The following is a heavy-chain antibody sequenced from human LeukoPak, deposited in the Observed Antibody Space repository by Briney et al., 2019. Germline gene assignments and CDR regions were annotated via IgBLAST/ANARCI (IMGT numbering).Heavy chain of an antibody. CDR2: INRGGSRT. V-gene: IGHV3-74*01. D-gene: IGHD5-18*01. CDR1: GFTFSNHW. Sequence: GGSLRLSCAASGFTFSNHWMHWVRQAPGKGLMWVARINRGGSRTDYADSVKGRFTISSDDAKHTLYLQLTSLRAEDTAVYFCARGGTDTAMAHDYWGQGTLVTVSS. J-gene: IGHJ4*02. CDR3: ARGGTDTAMAHDY.